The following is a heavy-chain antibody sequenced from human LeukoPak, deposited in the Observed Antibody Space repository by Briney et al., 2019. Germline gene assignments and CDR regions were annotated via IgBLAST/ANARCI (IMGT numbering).Heavy chain of an antibody. CDR1: GFTFSNAW. J-gene: IGHJ6*03. Sequence: PGGSLRLSCAASGFTFSNAWMSWVRQAPGKGLEWVGRIKSKTDGGTTDYAAPVKGRFTISRDDSKNTLYLQMNSLKTEDTAVYYCTTHYDFWSGYPAPNYYYMDVWGKGTTVTVSS. D-gene: IGHD3-3*01. CDR2: IKSKTDGGTT. CDR3: TTHYDFWSGYPAPNYYYMDV. V-gene: IGHV3-15*01.